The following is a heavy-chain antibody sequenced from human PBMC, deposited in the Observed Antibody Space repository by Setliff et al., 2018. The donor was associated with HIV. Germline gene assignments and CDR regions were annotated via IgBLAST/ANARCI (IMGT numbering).Heavy chain of an antibody. V-gene: IGHV7-4-1*02. CDR2: INANSGSP. CDR3: ARGLYGDYGGDLNWLDP. Sequence: ASVKVSCKTSGYNFENYAINWVRQAPGQGLEWMGWINANSGSPTYAQAFTGRFLFSVDTVVATAYLQINNLKTEDAAVYYCARGLYGDYGGDLNWLDPWGHGTRVTVSS. CDR1: GYNFENYA. J-gene: IGHJ5*02. D-gene: IGHD4-17*01.